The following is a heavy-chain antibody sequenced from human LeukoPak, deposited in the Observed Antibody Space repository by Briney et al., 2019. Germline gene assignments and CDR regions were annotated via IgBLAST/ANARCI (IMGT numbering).Heavy chain of an antibody. Sequence: ASVKVSCKASGYTFTSYYMHWVRQAPGQGLEWMGIINPSGGSTSYARKFQGRVTMTRDTSTSTVYMELSSLRSEDTAVYYCARAGHPVLRYFDWLPYDYWGQGTLVTVSS. CDR1: GYTFTSYY. V-gene: IGHV1-46*01. D-gene: IGHD3-9*01. J-gene: IGHJ4*02. CDR3: ARAGHPVLRYFDWLPYDY. CDR2: INPSGGST.